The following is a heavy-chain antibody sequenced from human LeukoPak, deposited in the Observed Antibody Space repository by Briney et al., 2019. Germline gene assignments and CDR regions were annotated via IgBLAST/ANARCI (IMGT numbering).Heavy chain of an antibody. CDR2: ISGSGHDI. CDR3: AKEATSYYYYYYYMDV. CDR1: GFSFSDSY. Sequence: KPGGSLTLSCVVSGFSFSDSYMTWIRQTPGKGLESLAYISGSGHDIYYTDSVKGRFTISRDNAKNSLYLQMNSLRAEDTAVYYCAKEATSYYYYYYYMDVWGKGTTVTVSS. J-gene: IGHJ6*03. V-gene: IGHV3-11*04.